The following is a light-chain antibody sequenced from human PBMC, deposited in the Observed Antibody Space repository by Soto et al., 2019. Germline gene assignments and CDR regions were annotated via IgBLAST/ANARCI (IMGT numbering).Light chain of an antibody. V-gene: IGLV2-14*01. CDR1: SSDVGGYNY. CDR3: SSYTSSSTLV. Sequence: QAVVTQPASVSGSPGQSITISCTGTSSDVGGYNYVSWYQQHPGKAPKLMIYDVSNRPSGVSNRFSGSESGNTASLTISGLQAEDEADYYCSSYTSSSTLVFGGGTKLTVL. CDR2: DVS. J-gene: IGLJ2*01.